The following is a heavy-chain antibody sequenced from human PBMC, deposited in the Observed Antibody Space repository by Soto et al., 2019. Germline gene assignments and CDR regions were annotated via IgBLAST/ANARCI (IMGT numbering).Heavy chain of an antibody. CDR2: LYDVDGS. J-gene: IGHJ3*01. Sequence: DVQLVESGGGLIQPGESLRLSCAAFGLTISGKKYVAWVRQAPGKGLEWVSALYDVDGSFYADSVTGRFTTSSDSSKTTVNLQMNALRPDDTAVYYCATWHEREHAFDVWGQGTTVTISS. V-gene: IGHV3-53*01. CDR1: GLTISGKKY. CDR3: ATWHEREHAFDV. D-gene: IGHD1-1*01.